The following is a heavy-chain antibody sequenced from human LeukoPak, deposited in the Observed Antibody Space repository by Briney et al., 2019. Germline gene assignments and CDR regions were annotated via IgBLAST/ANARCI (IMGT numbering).Heavy chain of an antibody. CDR2: IYSGGST. CDR1: GFTVSNNY. V-gene: IGHV3-53*01. D-gene: IGHD5-24*01. Sequence: GGSLRLSCAVSGFTVSNNYMNWVRQAPGKGLEWVSAIYSGGSTYYADSVKGRFTISRDNSKNTLYLQMNSLRAEDTAVYYCARGSGYNFGPYDYWGQGTLVTVSS. CDR3: ARGSGYNFGPYDY. J-gene: IGHJ4*02.